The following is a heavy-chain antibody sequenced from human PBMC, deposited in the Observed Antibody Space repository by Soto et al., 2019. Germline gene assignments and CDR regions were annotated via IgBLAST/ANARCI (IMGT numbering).Heavy chain of an antibody. CDR2: ISYDGSNK. Sequence: GGSLRLSCAASGFTFSSYGMHWVRQAPGKGLEWVAVISYDGSNKYYADSVKGRFTISRDNSKNTLYLQMNSLRAEDTAVYYCAKEERFAVAGFDYWGQGTLVTVS. CDR3: AKEERFAVAGFDY. J-gene: IGHJ4*02. V-gene: IGHV3-30*18. CDR1: GFTFSSYG. D-gene: IGHD6-19*01.